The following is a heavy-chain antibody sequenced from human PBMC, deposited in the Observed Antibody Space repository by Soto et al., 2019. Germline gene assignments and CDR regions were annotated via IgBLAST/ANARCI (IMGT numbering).Heavy chain of an antibody. J-gene: IGHJ4*02. CDR2: INPNSGGT. D-gene: IGHD2-15*01. Sequence: QVQLVQSGAEVKKPGASVKVSCKASGYTFTGYYMHWVRQAPGQGLEWMGWINPNSGGTNYAQKCQGWGTMSRDTSISTAYMELSRLRSDDTAVYYCARTYWSGGSCSLDYWGQGTLVTVSS. CDR3: ARTYWSGGSCSLDY. V-gene: IGHV1-2*04. CDR1: GYTFTGYY.